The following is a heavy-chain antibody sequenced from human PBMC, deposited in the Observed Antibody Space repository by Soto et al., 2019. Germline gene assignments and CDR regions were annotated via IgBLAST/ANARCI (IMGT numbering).Heavy chain of an antibody. CDR2: IKSKTDGGTT. CDR1: GFTFSNAW. Sequence: VGSLRLSCAASGFTFSNAWMSWVRQAPGKGLEWVGRIKSKTDGGTTDYAAPVKGRFTISRDDSKNTLYLQMNSLKTEDTAVYYCTTDGVLIVVVITPGRFWGQGTLVTVSS. D-gene: IGHD3-22*01. V-gene: IGHV3-15*01. J-gene: IGHJ4*02. CDR3: TTDGVLIVVVITPGRF.